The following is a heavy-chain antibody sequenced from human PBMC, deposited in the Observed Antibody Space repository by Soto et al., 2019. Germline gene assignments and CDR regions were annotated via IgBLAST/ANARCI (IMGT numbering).Heavy chain of an antibody. J-gene: IGHJ3*02. V-gene: IGHV3-23*01. Sequence: EVQLLESGGGLVQPGGSLRLSCAASGFTFSSYAMSWVRQAPGKGLEWVSAISGSGGSTYYADSVKGRFTISRDNSKNTLYLQMNSLRAEDTAVYYCAKDRGLPSSSWDDAFDIWGQGTMVTVSS. CDR3: AKDRGLPSSSWDDAFDI. CDR1: GFTFSSYA. CDR2: ISGSGGST. D-gene: IGHD6-13*01.